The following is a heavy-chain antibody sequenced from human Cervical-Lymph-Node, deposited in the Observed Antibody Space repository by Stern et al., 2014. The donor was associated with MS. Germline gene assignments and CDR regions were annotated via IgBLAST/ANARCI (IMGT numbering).Heavy chain of an antibody. CDR3: ARDLDGDRSSSWYSSHRGDY. CDR2: INPNSGGT. V-gene: IGHV1-2*06. Sequence: QVQLVQSGAEVKKPGASVKVSCKASGYTFTGYYMHWVRQAPGQGLERMGRINPNSGGTNYAQKFQGRVTMTRDTSISTAYMELSRLRSDDTAVYYCARDLDGDRSSSWYSSHRGDYWGQGTLVTVSS. CDR1: GYTFTGYY. J-gene: IGHJ4*02. D-gene: IGHD6-13*01.